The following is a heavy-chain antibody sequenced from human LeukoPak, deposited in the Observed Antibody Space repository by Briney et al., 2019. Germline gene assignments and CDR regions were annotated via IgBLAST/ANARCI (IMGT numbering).Heavy chain of an antibody. Sequence: GESLKISCQASGYSFINYWIAWVRQMPGKGLEWMGVIYPSDSDTRYSPSFPGQVTISADKSINTAYLQWSSLKASDTAMYYCARRGSSGFDYWGQGTLVTVSP. D-gene: IGHD3-22*01. J-gene: IGHJ4*02. V-gene: IGHV5-51*01. CDR3: ARRGSSGFDY. CDR1: GYSFINYW. CDR2: IYPSDSDT.